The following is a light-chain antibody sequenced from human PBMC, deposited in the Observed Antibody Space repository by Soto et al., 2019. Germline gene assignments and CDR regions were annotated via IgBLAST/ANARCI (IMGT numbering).Light chain of an antibody. J-gene: IGLJ3*02. CDR3: SSYTTTTALV. CDR2: EVS. V-gene: IGLV2-14*01. CDR1: SSDVGAYKY. Sequence: QSALTQPASASGSPGQSITISCTGTSSDVGAYKYVSWYQQHPGKAPKLIIYEVSNRPSGVSDRFSGSKSGNTASLTISGLQAEDEADYHCSSYTTTTALVFGGGTKLTVL.